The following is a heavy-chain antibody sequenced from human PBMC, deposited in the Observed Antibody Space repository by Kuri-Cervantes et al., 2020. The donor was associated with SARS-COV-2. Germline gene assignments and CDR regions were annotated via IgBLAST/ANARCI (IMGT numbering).Heavy chain of an antibody. J-gene: IGHJ6*02. V-gene: IGHV4-61*01. Sequence: GSLRLSCAVSGGSVSSGTKFWSWIRQPPGKGLEWIGYIYHSGATNYNPSLESRVTISVDTSKNHFSLKLNSVTAADTAVYYCGRLGATKGSHYYGVDVWGQGTTVTVSS. CDR1: GGSVSSGTKF. D-gene: IGHD1-26*01. CDR2: IYHSGAT. CDR3: GRLGATKGSHYYGVDV.